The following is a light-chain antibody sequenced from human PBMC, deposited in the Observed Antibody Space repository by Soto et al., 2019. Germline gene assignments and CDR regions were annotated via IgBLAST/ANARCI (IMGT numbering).Light chain of an antibody. J-gene: IGKJ5*01. V-gene: IGKV1-5*01. CDR2: DAS. CDR3: QQSYSYPS. CDR1: QSISSW. Sequence: DIQMTQSTSTLSACVGDRAAINCRGSQSISSWLAWYQQKPGKAPKLLIYDASRLQSGVPSRFSASGSGTEFTLTISGLQPEDFATYCCQQSYSYPSFGQGTRLEIK.